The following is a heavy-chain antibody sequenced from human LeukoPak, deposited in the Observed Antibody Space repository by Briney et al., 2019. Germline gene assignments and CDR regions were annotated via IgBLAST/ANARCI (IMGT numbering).Heavy chain of an antibody. V-gene: IGHV4-34*01. CDR3: AREGKSPRLWSGYYYGMDV. CDR2: INHSGST. CDR1: GGSFSGYY. J-gene: IGHJ6*02. D-gene: IGHD3-10*01. Sequence: SETLSLTCAVYGGSFSGYYWSWIRQPPVKGLEWIGEINHSGSTNYNPSLKSRVTISVDTSKNQFSLKLSSVTAADTAVYYCAREGKSPRLWSGYYYGMDVWGQGTTVTVSS.